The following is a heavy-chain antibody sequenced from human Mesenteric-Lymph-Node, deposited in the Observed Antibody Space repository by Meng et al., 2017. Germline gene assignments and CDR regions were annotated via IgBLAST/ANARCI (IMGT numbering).Heavy chain of an antibody. D-gene: IGHD6-13*01. CDR3: ARAGMAAASTLDY. J-gene: IGHJ4*02. Sequence: LSLTCAASGSTFSNYAMRWVRQAPGKGLEWVSSISSSSSYIYYADSVKGRFTISRDNAKNSLYLQMNSLRAEDTAVYYCARAGMAAASTLDYWGQGTLVTVSS. CDR1: GSTFSNYA. V-gene: IGHV3-21*01. CDR2: ISSSSSYI.